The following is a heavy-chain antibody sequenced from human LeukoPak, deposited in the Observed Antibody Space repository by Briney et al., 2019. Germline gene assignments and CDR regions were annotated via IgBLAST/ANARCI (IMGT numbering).Heavy chain of an antibody. D-gene: IGHD6-13*01. V-gene: IGHV3-30*04. J-gene: IGHJ5*02. CDR1: GFTFSSYA. CDR2: ISYDGSNK. CDR3: ARGIGHSSGWYFGGLGDWFDP. Sequence: GGSLRLSCAASGFTFSSYAMHWVRQAPGKGLEWVAVISYDGSNKYYADSVKGRFTISRDNSKNTLYLQMNSLRAEDTAVYYCARGIGHSSGWYFGGLGDWFDPWGQGTLVTVSS.